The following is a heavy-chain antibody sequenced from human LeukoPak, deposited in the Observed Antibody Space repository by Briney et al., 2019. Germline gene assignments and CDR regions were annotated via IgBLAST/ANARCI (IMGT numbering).Heavy chain of an antibody. D-gene: IGHD3-22*01. V-gene: IGHV4-31*03. CDR2: IYYSGST. Sequence: SQTLFLTCTVSGGSISSGGYYWSWIRQHPGKGLEWIGYIYYSGSTYYNPSLKSRVTISVDTSKNQFSLKLSSVTAADTAVYYCARAHSSGRIWDYWGQGTLVTVSS. CDR1: GGSISSGGYY. CDR3: ARAHSSGRIWDY. J-gene: IGHJ4*02.